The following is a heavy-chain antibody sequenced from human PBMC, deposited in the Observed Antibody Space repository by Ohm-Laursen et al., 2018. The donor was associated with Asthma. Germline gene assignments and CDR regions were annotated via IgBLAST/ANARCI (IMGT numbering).Heavy chain of an antibody. CDR2: INHSGST. J-gene: IGHJ4*02. Sequence: GTLSLTCVVYGGSFSGYYWSWIRQPPGKGLEWIGEINHSGSTNYNPSLKSRVTISVDTSKNQFSLKLSSVTAADTAVYYCARALEAPAAAGDWGQGTLVTVSS. D-gene: IGHD2-2*01. V-gene: IGHV4-34*01. CDR1: GGSFSGYY. CDR3: ARALEAPAAAGD.